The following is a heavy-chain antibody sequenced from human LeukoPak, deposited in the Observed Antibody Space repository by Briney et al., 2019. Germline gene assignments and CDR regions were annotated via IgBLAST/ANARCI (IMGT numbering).Heavy chain of an antibody. D-gene: IGHD2-2*01. V-gene: IGHV3-30*02. CDR3: AKSGVVPAAPDY. Sequence: GGSLRLSCAASGFTFSNYGMHRVRQAPGKGLEWVAYDRSNKYYADSVKGRFTISRDNSKNTLYLQMNGLRPEDTAVYYCAKSGVVPAAPDYWGQGTLVTVSS. CDR2: DRSNK. J-gene: IGHJ4*02. CDR1: GFTFSNYG.